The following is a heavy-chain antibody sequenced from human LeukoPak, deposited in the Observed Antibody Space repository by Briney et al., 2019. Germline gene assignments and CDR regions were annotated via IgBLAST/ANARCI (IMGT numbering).Heavy chain of an antibody. CDR1: GFLFSNSW. CDR2: TNQGGSER. CDR3: VKDRGYSTFDY. J-gene: IGHJ4*02. V-gene: IGHV3-7*03. D-gene: IGHD4-23*01. Sequence: GGSLRLSCEASGFLFSNSWMSWVRQAPGKGLEWVANTNQGGSERNYVDSVKGRLTISRDNAKGSLYLQMNGLRAEDTAVYFCVKDRGYSTFDYWGQGTLVTVSS.